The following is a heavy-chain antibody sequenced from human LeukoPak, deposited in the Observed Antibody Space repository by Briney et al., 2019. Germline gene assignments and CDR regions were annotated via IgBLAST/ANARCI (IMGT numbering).Heavy chain of an antibody. Sequence: ASVKVSCKASGYTFTSYGMSWVRQAPGQGLEWMGWISAYNGHTDYAQKVQGRVTMTTDTSTSTAYMELRSLRSDDTAVYYCAREVTMVRGVITKYYYNGMDVWGQGTTVTVSS. J-gene: IGHJ6*02. CDR3: AREVTMVRGVITKYYYNGMDV. CDR1: GYTFTSYG. CDR2: ISAYNGHT. V-gene: IGHV1-18*01. D-gene: IGHD3-10*01.